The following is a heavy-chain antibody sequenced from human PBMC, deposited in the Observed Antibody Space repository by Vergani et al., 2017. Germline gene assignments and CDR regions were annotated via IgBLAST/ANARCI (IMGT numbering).Heavy chain of an antibody. CDR2: IYPGDSDT. V-gene: IGHV5-51*01. J-gene: IGHJ6*03. CDR3: ARWNSGTYYPYRYYYMDV. D-gene: IGHD1-26*01. CDR1: GYSFTNYW. Sequence: EVQLVQSGAEVKKPGESLKISCKGSGYSFTNYWIGWVRQMPGKGLEWMGIIYPGDSDTRYSPSFQRQVTISADKSISTAYLQWSSLKASDTAMYYCARWNSGTYYPYRYYYMDVWGTGTAVSVSS.